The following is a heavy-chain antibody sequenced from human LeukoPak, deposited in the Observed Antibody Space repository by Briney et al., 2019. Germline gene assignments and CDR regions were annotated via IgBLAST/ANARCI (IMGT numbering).Heavy chain of an antibody. D-gene: IGHD1-26*01. CDR3: ARGISGSYYFYEYYFDY. CDR1: GYTFTSYD. Sequence: ASVEVSCKASGYTFTSYDINWVRQATGQGLEWMGWMNPNSGNTGYAQKFQGRVTMTRNTSISTAYMELSSLRSEDTAVYYCARGISGSYYFYEYYFDYWGQGTLVTVSS. CDR2: MNPNSGNT. V-gene: IGHV1-8*01. J-gene: IGHJ4*02.